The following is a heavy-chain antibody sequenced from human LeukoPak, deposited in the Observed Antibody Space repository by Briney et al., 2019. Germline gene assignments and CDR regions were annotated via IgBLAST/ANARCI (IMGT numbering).Heavy chain of an antibody. CDR3: ARDYYYYYMDV. J-gene: IGHJ6*03. Sequence: SETLSLTCAVYGGSFSGYYWSWIRQPPGKGLEWIGEINHSGRTNYNPSLKSRVTISVDTSKNQFSLKLSSVTAADTAVYYCARDYYYYYMDVWGKGTTVTISS. CDR1: GGSFSGYY. CDR2: INHSGRT. V-gene: IGHV4-34*01.